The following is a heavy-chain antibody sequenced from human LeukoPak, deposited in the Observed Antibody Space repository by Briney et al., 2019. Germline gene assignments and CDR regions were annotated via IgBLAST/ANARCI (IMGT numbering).Heavy chain of an antibody. D-gene: IGHD3-22*01. J-gene: IGHJ5*02. CDR2: IIPIFGTA. CDR1: GYTFTGYY. CDR3: ARSGGYYYYDSSGYQFDP. Sequence: SVKVSCKASGYTFTGYYMHWVRQAPGQGLEWMGGIIPIFGTANYAQKFQGRVTITADKSTSTAYMELSSLRSEDTAVYYCARSGGYYYYDSSGYQFDPWGQGTQVTVSS. V-gene: IGHV1-69*06.